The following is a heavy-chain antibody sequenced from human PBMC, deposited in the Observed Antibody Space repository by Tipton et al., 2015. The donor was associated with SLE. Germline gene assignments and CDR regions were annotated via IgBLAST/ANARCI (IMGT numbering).Heavy chain of an antibody. CDR2: VYTSQVT. CDR3: ARMGNYEYVHIDALDL. D-gene: IGHD1-7*01. CDR1: GGSLGGGSYY. Sequence: TLSLTCTVSGGSLGGGSYYWTWVRQPAGGGLEWIGHVYTSQVTNYNPSLKSRVSMSIDTSKNQVSLRLSSVSAADTAGYYCARMGNYEYVHIDALDLWGQGTMVIVSS. J-gene: IGHJ3*01. V-gene: IGHV4-61*09.